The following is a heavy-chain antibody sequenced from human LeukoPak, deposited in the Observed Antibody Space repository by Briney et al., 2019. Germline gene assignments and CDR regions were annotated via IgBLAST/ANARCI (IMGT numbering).Heavy chain of an antibody. CDR2: ISDSGGST. Sequence: GGSLRLSCAVSGTTLSNYGMSWVRQAPGKGLEWVAGISDSGGSTNYADSVKGRFTISRDNAKNTLYLQMNSLRAEDTAVYFCAKRGVVIRVILVGFHKQAYYFDSWAREPWSPSPQ. V-gene: IGHV3-23*01. CDR1: GTTLSNYG. CDR3: AKRGVVIRVILVGFHKQAYYFDS. D-gene: IGHD3-10*01. J-gene: IGHJ4*02.